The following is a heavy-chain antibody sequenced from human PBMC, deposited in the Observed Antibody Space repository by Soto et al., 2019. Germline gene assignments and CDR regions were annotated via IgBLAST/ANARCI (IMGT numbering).Heavy chain of an antibody. V-gene: IGHV3-73*01. J-gene: IGHJ6*03. CDR2: IRTQSNNYAT. D-gene: IGHD2-15*01. Sequence: EVQLVESGGGLVQPGGSLRLSCAASGFTFSDHYMDWVCQAPGKGLEWVGRIRTQSNNYATTYGESAKGRFTMSRDDSKNTAYLQMDSLRTQDTAVYYCTRHAGGQVEHSYYYYYMDVWGKGTTVSV. CDR3: TRHAGGQVEHSYYYYYMDV. CDR1: GFTFSDHY.